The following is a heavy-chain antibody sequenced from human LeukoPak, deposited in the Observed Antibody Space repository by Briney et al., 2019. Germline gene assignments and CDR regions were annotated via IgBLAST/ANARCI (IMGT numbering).Heavy chain of an antibody. CDR2: IYYSGST. Sequence: PSETLSLTCTVSGGSISSTSYYWDWIRQPPGKRLEWIGSIYYSGSTYYNPSLKSRVTISVDTSKNQFSLKLSSVTAADTAVYYCARLDTAMVVFYYFDYWGQGTLVTVSS. J-gene: IGHJ4*02. CDR3: ARLDTAMVVFYYFDY. V-gene: IGHV4-39*07. CDR1: GGSISSTSYY. D-gene: IGHD5-18*01.